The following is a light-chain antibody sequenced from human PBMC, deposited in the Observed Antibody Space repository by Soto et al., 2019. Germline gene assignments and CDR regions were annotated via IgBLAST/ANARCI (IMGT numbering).Light chain of an antibody. CDR1: SSDVGAYNY. J-gene: IGLJ1*01. Sequence: QSALTQPASVSGSPGQSIAISCTGTSSDVGAYNYVSWFQQHPGKAPKLIIYDVGSRPSGVSNRFSGSKSGNTASLTISGLQAEDEADYYCSSYTTSTTYVFGPGTKLTVL. CDR2: DVG. V-gene: IGLV2-14*03. CDR3: SSYTTSTTYV.